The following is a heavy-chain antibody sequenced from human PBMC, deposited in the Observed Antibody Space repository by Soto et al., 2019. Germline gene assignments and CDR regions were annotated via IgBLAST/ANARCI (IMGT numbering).Heavy chain of an antibody. CDR1: GGSFSGYF. V-gene: IGHV4-34*01. CDR3: ARGGSSDWQVAFDF. J-gene: IGHJ3*01. Sequence: SETLSLTCTVYGGSFSGYFWNWIRQTPGKGLEWIGKVNHNGRNNYNPSLKSRVTISLDMSKNQISLKLTSVTAADTAVYYCARGGSSDWQVAFDFWGQGTMVTVSS. D-gene: IGHD6-19*01. CDR2: VNHNGRN.